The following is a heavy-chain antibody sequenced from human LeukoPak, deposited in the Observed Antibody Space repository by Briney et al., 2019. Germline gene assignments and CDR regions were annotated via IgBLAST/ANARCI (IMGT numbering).Heavy chain of an antibody. Sequence: KPSETLSLTCTVSAYSISSGYYWGWIRQPPGKGLEWIGSIYHSGSTYYNPSLKSRVTISVDTSKNQFSLKLSSVTAADTAVYYCASTMMPKDAFDIWGQGTMVTVSS. J-gene: IGHJ3*02. CDR1: AYSISSGYY. CDR2: IYHSGST. D-gene: IGHD3-22*01. V-gene: IGHV4-38-2*02. CDR3: ASTMMPKDAFDI.